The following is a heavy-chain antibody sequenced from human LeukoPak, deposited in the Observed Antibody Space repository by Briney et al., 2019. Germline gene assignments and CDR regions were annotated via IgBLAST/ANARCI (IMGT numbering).Heavy chain of an antibody. J-gene: IGHJ4*02. V-gene: IGHV5-51*01. CDR1: GYSFTSYW. Sequence: GESLKISCKGSGYSFTSYWIGWVRQMPGKGLEWMGIIYPGDSDTRYSPSFQGQVTISADKSISTAYLQWSSLKASDTAMYYCARHRSKFFWSGYSFDYWGQGTLVTVSS. CDR3: ARHRSKFFWSGYSFDY. D-gene: IGHD3-3*01. CDR2: IYPGDSDT.